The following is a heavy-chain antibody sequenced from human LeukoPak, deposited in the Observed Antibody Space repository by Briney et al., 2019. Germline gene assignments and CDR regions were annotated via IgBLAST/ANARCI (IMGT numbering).Heavy chain of an antibody. CDR3: AAVTMIVEGRAWFDP. CDR2: IYYSGST. CDR1: GGSISSYY. V-gene: IGHV4-59*01. D-gene: IGHD3-22*01. J-gene: IGHJ5*02. Sequence: SETLSLTCTVSGGSISSYYWTWNRQPPGKGLEWIGYIYYSGSTNYNPSLKSRVTISVDTSKNQLSLKLRSVTAADTAVYYCAAVTMIVEGRAWFDPWGQGTLVTVSS.